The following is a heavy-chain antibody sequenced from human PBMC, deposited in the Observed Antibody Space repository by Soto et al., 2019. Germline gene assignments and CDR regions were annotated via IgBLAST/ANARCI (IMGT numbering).Heavy chain of an antibody. CDR2: IYHSGST. D-gene: IGHD3-3*01. CDR3: ARDGYDFWSGYPGFDP. V-gene: IGHV4-4*02. CDR1: GGSISSSNW. Sequence: SETLSLTCAVSGGSISSSNWWSWVRQPPGKGLEWIGEIYHSGSTNYNPSLKSRVTISVDKSKNQFSLKLSSVTAADTAVYYCARDGYDFWSGYPGFDPWGQGTLVTVSS. J-gene: IGHJ5*02.